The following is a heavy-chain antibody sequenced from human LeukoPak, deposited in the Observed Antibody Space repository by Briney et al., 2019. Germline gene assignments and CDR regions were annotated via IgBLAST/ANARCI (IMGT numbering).Heavy chain of an antibody. J-gene: IGHJ4*02. V-gene: IGHV3-66*01. CDR3: ARYDYGRSGFDY. CDR1: GFIVSTNY. D-gene: IGHD5-12*01. CDR2: ICSGGTT. Sequence: GGSLRLSCAASGFIVSTNYMSWVRQAPGKGVEGVSVICSGGTTYYADSVKGRFSISRDNSKNTLDLQMNSLRAEDTAVYYCARYDYGRSGFDYWGQGTLVTVSS.